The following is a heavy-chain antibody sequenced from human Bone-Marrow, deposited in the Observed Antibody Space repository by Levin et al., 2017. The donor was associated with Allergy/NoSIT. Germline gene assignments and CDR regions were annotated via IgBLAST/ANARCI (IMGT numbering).Heavy chain of an antibody. J-gene: IGHJ4*02. V-gene: IGHV3-30*18. Sequence: GGSLRLSCAVSGFTFSNYGMHWVRQAPGKGLEWVALISYDGSNKIYADSVKGRFTISRDNSKNTLNLQMNSLRGEDTAVYYCAKDFGYGDSFYFDHWGQGTLVTVSS. CDR2: ISYDGSNK. CDR3: AKDFGYGDSFYFDH. D-gene: IGHD4-17*01. CDR1: GFTFSNYG.